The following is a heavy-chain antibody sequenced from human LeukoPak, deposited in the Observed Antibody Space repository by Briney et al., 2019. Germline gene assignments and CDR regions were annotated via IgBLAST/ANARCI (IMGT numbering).Heavy chain of an antibody. V-gene: IGHV1-69*13. CDR3: AREGSGSYIRYHYYSDY. J-gene: IGHJ4*02. CDR2: IIPIFGTA. D-gene: IGHD3-10*01. Sequence: ASVKVSCKASGGTLSSYAISWVRQAPGQGLEWMGGIIPIFGTANYAQKFQGRVTITADESTSTAYMELSSLRSEDTAVYYCAREGSGSYIRYHYYSDYWGQGTLVTVSS. CDR1: GGTLSSYA.